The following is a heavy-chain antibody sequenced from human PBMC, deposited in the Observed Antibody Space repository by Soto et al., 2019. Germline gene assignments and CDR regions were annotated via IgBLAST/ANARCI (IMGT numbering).Heavy chain of an antibody. V-gene: IGHV4-39*01. J-gene: IGHJ5*02. D-gene: IGHD6-13*01. CDR3: ARHLSPEGIASARKSNNWFDP. CDR1: GGSISSSSYY. CDR2: IYYSGST. Sequence: QLQLQASGPGLVKPSETLYLTCTVSGGSISSSSYYWGWIRQPPGKGLEWIGSIYYSGSTYYHPSLKSRVNSSVDTSKHQFSRMMSCVTAADYAVTYCARHLSPEGIASARKSNNWFDPWGQGTLVTVSS.